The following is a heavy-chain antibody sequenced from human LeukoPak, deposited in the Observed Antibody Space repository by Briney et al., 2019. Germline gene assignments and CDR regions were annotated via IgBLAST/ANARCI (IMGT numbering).Heavy chain of an antibody. CDR1: GFTFSSYG. D-gene: IGHD2-2*01. V-gene: IGHV3-30*02. CDR3: ARTDQLTFYY. CDR2: IRYDGSNK. J-gene: IGHJ4*02. Sequence: PGGSLRLSCAASGFTFSSYGMYWVRQAPGKGLEWVAFIRYDGSNKYYADSVKGRFTISRDNAKNSLYLQMNSLRAEDTAVYYCARTDQLTFYYWGQGTLVTVSS.